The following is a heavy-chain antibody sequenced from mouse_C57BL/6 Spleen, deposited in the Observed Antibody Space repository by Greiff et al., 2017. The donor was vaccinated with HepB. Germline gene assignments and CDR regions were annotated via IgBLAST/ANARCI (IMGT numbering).Heavy chain of an antibody. CDR2: IDPSDSYT. CDR1: GYTFTSYW. J-gene: IGHJ1*03. Sequence: VQLQQPGAELVKPGASVKLSCKASGYTFTSYWMQWVKQRPGQGLEWIGEIDPSDSYTNYNQKFKGKATLTVDTSSSTAYMQLSSLTSEDSAVYYCARGGTVAYWYVDVWGTGTTVTVSS. D-gene: IGHD1-1*01. V-gene: IGHV1-50*01. CDR3: ARGGTVAYWYVDV.